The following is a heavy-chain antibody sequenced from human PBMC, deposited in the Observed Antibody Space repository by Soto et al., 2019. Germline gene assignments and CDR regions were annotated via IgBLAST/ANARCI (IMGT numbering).Heavy chain of an antibody. Sequence: GGSLRLSCAASGFTFSDYYMSWIRQAPGKGLEWVSYISSSGSTIYYADSVKGRFTISRDNAKNSLYLQMNSLRAEDTAVYYCARHGVTDYGDYEDFDYWGQGTLVTVSS. J-gene: IGHJ4*02. CDR2: ISSSGSTI. CDR3: ARHGVTDYGDYEDFDY. D-gene: IGHD4-17*01. V-gene: IGHV3-11*01. CDR1: GFTFSDYY.